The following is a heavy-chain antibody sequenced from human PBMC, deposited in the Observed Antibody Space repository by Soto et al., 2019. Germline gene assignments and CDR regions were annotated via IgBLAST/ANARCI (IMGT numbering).Heavy chain of an antibody. Sequence: GGSLRLSCVASGLNFSSYGMHWVRQAPGKGLEWVALITSDGSFEFYDVSVKGRFTISRDNSKTTLYLQMTSLRPEDAAVYYCASRGSFDTCGQGTLVTVSS. CDR3: ASRGSFDT. CDR2: ITSDGSFE. CDR1: GLNFSSYG. J-gene: IGHJ4*02. V-gene: IGHV3-30*02.